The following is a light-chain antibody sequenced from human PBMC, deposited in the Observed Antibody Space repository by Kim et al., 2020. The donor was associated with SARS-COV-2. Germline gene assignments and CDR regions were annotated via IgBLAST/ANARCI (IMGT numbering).Light chain of an antibody. V-gene: IGKV3-20*01. CDR2: ATS. CDR1: QSVTSSY. CDR3: QQYVPSLTWT. J-gene: IGKJ1*01. Sequence: EIVLTQSPGTLSLPPGERATLSCRASQSVTSSYLAWYQQKPGQAPRLLIYATSSRATGIPDRFSGSGSGTDFTLTISRLDPEDFAVYYCQQYVPSLTWTFGQGTKVDIK.